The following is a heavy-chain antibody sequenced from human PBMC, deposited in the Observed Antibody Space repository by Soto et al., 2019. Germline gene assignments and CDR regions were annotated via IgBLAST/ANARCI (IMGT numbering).Heavy chain of an antibody. CDR1: GFTFSSYW. CDR3: ARVCGGSCYEGFDY. Sequence: EVQLVESGGGLVQPGGSLRLSCAASGFTFSSYWMHWVRQAAGKGLVWVSRINSDGSSTSYADSVKGRFTISRDNAKNTLYLQMNSLRAEDTAVYYCARVCGGSCYEGFDYWGQGTLVTVSS. V-gene: IGHV3-74*01. J-gene: IGHJ4*02. CDR2: INSDGSST. D-gene: IGHD2-15*01.